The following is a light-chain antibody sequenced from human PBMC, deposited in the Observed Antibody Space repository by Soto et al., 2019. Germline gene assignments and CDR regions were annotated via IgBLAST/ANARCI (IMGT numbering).Light chain of an antibody. Sequence: DIVMTQSPLSLPVTPGEPASFSCRSSQSLLHSNAYNYLDWYLQKPGQSPQLLIYLGSNRASGVPDRFSGSGSGTDFTLKISRVEAEDVGVYYCMQALQTPYTFGQVTKLEIK. J-gene: IGKJ2*01. CDR3: MQALQTPYT. V-gene: IGKV2-28*01. CDR1: QSLLHSNAYNY. CDR2: LGS.